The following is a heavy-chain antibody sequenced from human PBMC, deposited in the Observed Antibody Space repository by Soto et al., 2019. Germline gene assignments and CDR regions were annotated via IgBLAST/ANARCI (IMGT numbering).Heavy chain of an antibody. CDR1: GGTFSRYT. CDR2: IIPIAAIA. Sequence: QVQLVQSGAEVKKPGSSVKVSCKASGGTFSRYTINWVRQAPGQGLEWMGRIIPIAAIANYTQKFQGRVKITVDQSSTTAYMELSSLRSDDTAVYYCARGSTIVRGAPSWFDPWGQGTLVTVSS. D-gene: IGHD3-10*01. J-gene: IGHJ5*02. CDR3: ARGSTIVRGAPSWFDP. V-gene: IGHV1-69*02.